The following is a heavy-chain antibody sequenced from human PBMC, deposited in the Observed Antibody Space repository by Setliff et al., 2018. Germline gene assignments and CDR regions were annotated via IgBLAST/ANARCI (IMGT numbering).Heavy chain of an antibody. V-gene: IGHV5-51*01. J-gene: IGHJ5*02. CDR1: GYSFTSHW. D-gene: IGHD5-18*01. CDR3: ARGRRDGYKAGFDP. CDR2: IYPRDSDT. Sequence: GESLKISCKGSGYSFTSHWIGWVRQMPGKGLELMGIIYPRDSDTRYSPSFQGQVTISADKSITTAYLQWTRLKVSDSGIYYCARGRRDGYKAGFDPWGQGTLVTVSS.